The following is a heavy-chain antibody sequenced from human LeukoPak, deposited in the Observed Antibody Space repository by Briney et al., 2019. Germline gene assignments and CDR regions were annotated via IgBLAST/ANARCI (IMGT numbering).Heavy chain of an antibody. Sequence: GGSLRLTCAGSGFTFDEHAMHWVRQAPGKGLEWVSGISWNSGSIAYADSVKGRFTISRDNAKNLLFLQMSSLRAADTALYYCVKGHCSSSSCFPNYYYYMDVWGTGTTVTVSS. V-gene: IGHV3-9*01. J-gene: IGHJ6*03. CDR3: VKGHCSSSSCFPNYYYYMDV. CDR1: GFTFDEHA. CDR2: ISWNSGSI. D-gene: IGHD2-15*01.